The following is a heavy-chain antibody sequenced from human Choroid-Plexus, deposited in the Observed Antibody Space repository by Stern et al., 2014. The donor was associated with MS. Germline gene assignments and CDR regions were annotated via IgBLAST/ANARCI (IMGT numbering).Heavy chain of an antibody. J-gene: IGHJ1*01. CDR2: TRNKANSYTT. CDR3: ARDTARGGQWEPGHKPPCRGA. D-gene: IGHD1-26*01. V-gene: IGHV3-72*01. Sequence: EVQLVESGGGLVQPGGSLRLSCAASGFTFSDHYMDWVRQAPGKGLEWVGRTRNKANSYTTEYAASVKGIFTISRDDSKNSLYLDMNSLKTEDTAVYYFARDTARGGQWEPGHKPPCRGAWG. CDR1: GFTFSDHY.